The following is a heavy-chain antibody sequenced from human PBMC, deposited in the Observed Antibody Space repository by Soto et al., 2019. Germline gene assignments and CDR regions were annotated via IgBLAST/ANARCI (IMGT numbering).Heavy chain of an antibody. CDR3: ARATLGALLHLEV. D-gene: IGHD2-15*01. J-gene: IGHJ6*02. Sequence: PSETLPLTCAASGASISTEGYTWSWIRQPPGKGLEWIGYIYPSGASNYNPSLRSRVTISLDASRNRFSLSVGSVTAADTAVYYCARATLGALLHLEVWGQGTTVTVSS. CDR1: GASISTEGYT. CDR2: IYPSGAS. V-gene: IGHV4-30-2*01.